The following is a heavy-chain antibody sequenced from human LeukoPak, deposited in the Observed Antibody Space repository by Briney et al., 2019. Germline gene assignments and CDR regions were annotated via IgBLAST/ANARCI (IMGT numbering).Heavy chain of an antibody. CDR1: GFTFSSYA. CDR2: IKQDGSEK. D-gene: IGHD3-10*01. CDR3: AREDHYYYGSGSYNY. V-gene: IGHV3-7*01. Sequence: GGSLRLSCAASGFTFSSYAMSWVRQAPGKGLEWVANIKQDGSEKYYVDSVKGRFTISRDNAKNSLYLQMNSQRAEDTAVYYCAREDHYYYGSGSYNYWGQGTLVTVSS. J-gene: IGHJ4*02.